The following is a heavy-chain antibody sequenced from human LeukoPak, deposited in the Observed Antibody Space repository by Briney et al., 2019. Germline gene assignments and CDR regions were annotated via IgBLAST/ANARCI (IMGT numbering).Heavy chain of an antibody. Sequence: PGGSLRLSCAASRFTVSSNYMSWVRQAPGKGLEWGSVIYSGGSTYYADAVKGRFTISRDSHKNPLYLQMNSLRAEDTAVYYCAGGGYSYGFDYWGQGTLVTVSS. D-gene: IGHD5-18*01. J-gene: IGHJ4*02. CDR1: RFTVSSNY. CDR2: IYSGGST. CDR3: AGGGYSYGFDY. V-gene: IGHV3-66*01.